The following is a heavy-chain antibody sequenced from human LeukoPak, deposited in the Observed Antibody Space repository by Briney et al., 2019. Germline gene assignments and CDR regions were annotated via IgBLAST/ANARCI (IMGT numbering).Heavy chain of an antibody. CDR1: GGSISSYY. J-gene: IGHJ4*02. Sequence: SETLSLTCTVSGGSISSYYWSWIRQPPGKGLEWIGYIYYSGSTYYNPSLKSRVTISVDTSKNQFSLKLSSVTAADTAVYYCASPSRGYWGQGTLVTVSS. V-gene: IGHV4-59*04. D-gene: IGHD3-10*01. CDR3: ASPSRGY. CDR2: IYYSGST.